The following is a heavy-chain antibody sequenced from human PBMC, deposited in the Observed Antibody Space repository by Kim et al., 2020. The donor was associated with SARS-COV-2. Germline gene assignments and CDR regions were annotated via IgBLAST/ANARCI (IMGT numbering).Heavy chain of an antibody. CDR2: IYYSGST. CDR1: GGSISSSSYY. Sequence: SETLSLTCTVSGGSISSSSYYWGWIRQPPGKGLEWIGSIYYSGSTYYNPSLKSRVTISVDTSKNQFSLKLSSVTAADTAVYYCARQSGGLLRGSWFDPWGQGTLVTVSS. V-gene: IGHV4-39*01. J-gene: IGHJ5*02. D-gene: IGHD3-16*01. CDR3: ARQSGGLLRGSWFDP.